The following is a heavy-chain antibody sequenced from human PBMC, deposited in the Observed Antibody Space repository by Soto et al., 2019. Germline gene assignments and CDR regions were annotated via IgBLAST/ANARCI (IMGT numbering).Heavy chain of an antibody. D-gene: IGHD1-1*01. Sequence: ASVKVSCKASGYTFTGYYMHWVRQAPGQGLEWMGWINPNSGGTNYAQKFQGRVTMTRDTSISTAYMELSRLRSDDTAVYYCAREEDLEQHGGYYGMDVWGQGTTVTVSS. V-gene: IGHV1-2*02. CDR2: INPNSGGT. J-gene: IGHJ6*02. CDR1: GYTFTGYY. CDR3: AREEDLEQHGGYYGMDV.